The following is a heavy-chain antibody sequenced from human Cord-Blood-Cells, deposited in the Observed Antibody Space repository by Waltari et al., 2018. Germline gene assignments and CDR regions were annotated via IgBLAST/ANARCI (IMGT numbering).Heavy chain of an antibody. CDR3: ARESHSSGYYFDY. V-gene: IGHV1-2*04. D-gene: IGHD3-22*01. CDR1: GYTFTGYD. CDR2: INPNSGGT. Sequence: QVQLVQSGAEVKKPGASVKVSCKASGYTFTGYDMHWVRQAPGQGLEWMGWINPNSGGTNYAQKFQGWVTMTRDTSISTAYMELSRLRSDDTAVYYCARESHSSGYYFDYWGQGTLVTVSS. J-gene: IGHJ4*02.